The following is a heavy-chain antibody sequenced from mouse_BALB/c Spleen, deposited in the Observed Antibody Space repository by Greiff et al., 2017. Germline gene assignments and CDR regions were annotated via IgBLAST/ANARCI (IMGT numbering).Heavy chain of an antibody. D-gene: IGHD2-3*01. J-gene: IGHJ3*01. Sequence: EVMLVESGGGLVQPGGSRKLSCAASGFTFSSFGMHWVRQAPEKGLEWVAYISSGSSTIYYADTVKGRFTISRDNPKNTLFLQMTSLRSEDTAMYYCARGGYSWFAYWGQGTLVTVSA. CDR1: GFTFSSFG. CDR2: ISSGSSTI. CDR3: ARGGYSWFAY. V-gene: IGHV5-17*02.